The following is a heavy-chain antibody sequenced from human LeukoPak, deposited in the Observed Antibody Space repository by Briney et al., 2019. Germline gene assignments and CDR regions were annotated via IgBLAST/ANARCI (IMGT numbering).Heavy chain of an antibody. CDR2: ISDNGKTI. Sequence: GGSLRLSCEASTSNFNYYYMNWIRQAPGKGLEWLSYISDNGKTIFYADSVKGRFTISRDNAGKSLFLQMKSLRVEDSAVYYCAKDRVRFLEWFGYWGQGTLVTVSS. CDR3: AKDRVRFLEWFGY. D-gene: IGHD3-3*01. V-gene: IGHV3-11*01. CDR1: TSNFNYYY. J-gene: IGHJ4*02.